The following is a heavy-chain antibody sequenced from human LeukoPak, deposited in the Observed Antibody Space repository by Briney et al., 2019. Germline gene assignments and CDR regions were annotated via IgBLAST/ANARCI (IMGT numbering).Heavy chain of an antibody. CDR3: ARETLTYFYDSGSRH. CDR1: GFTFSSYA. V-gene: IGHV3-33*01. Sequence: GGSLRLSCAASGFTFSSYAMHWVRQAPGKGLEWVAVIWYDASNKYYADSVKGRFTISRDNSKNTLYLQMNSLRDEDTAVYYCARETLTYFYDSGSRHWGQGTLVTVSS. CDR2: IWYDASNK. J-gene: IGHJ4*02. D-gene: IGHD3-10*01.